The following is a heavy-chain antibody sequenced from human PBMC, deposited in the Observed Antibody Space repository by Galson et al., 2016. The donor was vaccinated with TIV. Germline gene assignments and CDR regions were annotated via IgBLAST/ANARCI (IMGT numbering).Heavy chain of an antibody. Sequence: SVKVSCKASGDTFSTYPFNWVRQAPGQGLEWVGGFIPLFGTANYAQKFQGRVTITADESTRTLYMEVSSLRSEDTAVYYCAKDRNTAMGTYHYYYGMDVWGQGTTVIVSS. CDR2: FIPLFGTA. D-gene: IGHD5-18*01. J-gene: IGHJ6*02. CDR1: GDTFSTYP. CDR3: AKDRNTAMGTYHYYYGMDV. V-gene: IGHV1-69*13.